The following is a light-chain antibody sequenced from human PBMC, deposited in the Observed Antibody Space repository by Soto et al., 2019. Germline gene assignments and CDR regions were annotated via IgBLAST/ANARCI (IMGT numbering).Light chain of an antibody. J-gene: IGLJ1*01. CDR1: SRDVGGYNY. CDR3: SSYTPISTYV. CDR2: DVR. V-gene: IGLV2-14*01. Sequence: QSVLTHPASVYVSPGQSITISCTGTSRDVGGYNYVSWYQRHPGKAPKLMIYDVRNRPSGVSNRFSGSKSVNTASLTISGLQAEDEADYYCSSYTPISTYVFGTGTKVTVL.